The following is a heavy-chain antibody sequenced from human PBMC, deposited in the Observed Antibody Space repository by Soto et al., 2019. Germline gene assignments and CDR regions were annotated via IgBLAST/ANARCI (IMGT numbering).Heavy chain of an antibody. CDR2: IYYSGST. CDR1: GGSISSGGYY. D-gene: IGHD6-6*01. CDR3: ARRGQLSDSSYYYGMDV. Sequence: PWETLSLTCTVSGGSISSGGYYWSWIRQHPGKGLEWIGYIYYSGSTYYNPSLKSRVTISVDTSKNQFSLKLSSVTAADTAVYYCARRGQLSDSSYYYGMDVWGQGTTLTVSS. V-gene: IGHV4-31*03. J-gene: IGHJ6*02.